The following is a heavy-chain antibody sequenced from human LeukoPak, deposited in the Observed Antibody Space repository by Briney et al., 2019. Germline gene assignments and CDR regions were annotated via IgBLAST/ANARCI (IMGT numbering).Heavy chain of an antibody. CDR2: DYYTGNT. Sequence: SETLSLTCTVSGATISISNYYWGWIRQPPGKGLEGIASDYYTGNTYYNPSLKSRVTIFVETSKNQVSLRLSSVTAADTAVYYCARHSNYASGSTAKGLFDYWGQGTLVSVSS. V-gene: IGHV4-39*01. J-gene: IGHJ4*02. CDR1: GATISISNYY. CDR3: ARHSNYASGSTAKGLFDY. D-gene: IGHD3-10*01.